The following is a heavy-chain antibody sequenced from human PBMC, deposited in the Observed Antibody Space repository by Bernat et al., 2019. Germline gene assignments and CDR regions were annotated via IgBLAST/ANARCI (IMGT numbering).Heavy chain of an antibody. CDR1: GFTFSDYY. J-gene: IGHJ4*02. D-gene: IGHD2-15*01. Sequence: QVQLVESGGGLVKPGGSLRLSCAASGFTFSDYYMSWIRQAPGKGLEWVSYISSSSSYTNYADSVKGRFTTSRDNAKNSLYLQMNSLRAEDTAVYYCARARGYCSGGSCYYDFDYWGQGTLVTVSS. CDR2: ISSSSSYT. CDR3: ARARGYCSGGSCYYDFDY. V-gene: IGHV3-11*05.